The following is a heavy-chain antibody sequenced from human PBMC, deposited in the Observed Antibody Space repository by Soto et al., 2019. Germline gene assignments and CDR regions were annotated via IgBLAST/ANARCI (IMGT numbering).Heavy chain of an antibody. CDR2: INWNSGSI. CDR1: GFTFDDYA. CDR3: VKDESINWYSGHFRH. V-gene: IGHV3-9*01. Sequence: HPGGSLRLSCAASGFTFDDYAMHWVRQVPRKGLEWVSGINWNSGSIGYGDSVKGRFAISRDNAKNSLHLQMNSLSAEDTAFYYCVKDESINWYSGHFRHWGQGTLVTVSS. J-gene: IGHJ1*01. D-gene: IGHD6-13*01.